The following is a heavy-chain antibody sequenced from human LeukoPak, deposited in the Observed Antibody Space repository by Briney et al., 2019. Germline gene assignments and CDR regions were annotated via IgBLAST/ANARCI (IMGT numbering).Heavy chain of an antibody. D-gene: IGHD2-21*01. CDR2: IYPGDSTT. CDR3: ARHRPGDQGYYYGGMDV. Sequence: GESLKISCKASGYSFTTYWIGWVRQMPGEGLEWMGVIYPGDSTTRYSPSFQGQVTISVDESISTANLQWSSLKASDSAMYFCARHRPGDQGYYYGGMDVWAQGTTVTVSS. J-gene: IGHJ6*02. CDR1: GYSFTTYW. V-gene: IGHV5-51*01.